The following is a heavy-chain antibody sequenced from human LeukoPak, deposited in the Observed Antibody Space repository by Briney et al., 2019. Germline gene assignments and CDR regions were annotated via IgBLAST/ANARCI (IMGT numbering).Heavy chain of an antibody. CDR3: ARQKQSHGNFDY. J-gene: IGHJ4*02. CDR2: LGIAGDT. Sequence: GESLRLPCAASGFTVSSYAMHWVRQPIGKGLEWVSALGIAGDTFYPGSVKGRFTISRENAKNSLYLQMSSLRAEDTAMYYCARQKQSHGNFDYWGQGTLVTVSS. V-gene: IGHV3-13*01. D-gene: IGHD1-26*01. CDR1: GFTVSSYA.